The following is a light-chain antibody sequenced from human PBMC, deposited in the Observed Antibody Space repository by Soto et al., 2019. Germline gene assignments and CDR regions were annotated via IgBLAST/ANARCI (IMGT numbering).Light chain of an antibody. CDR1: NSNSGAGSG. V-gene: IGLV1-40*01. Sequence: QAVVTQPPSVTGAPGQRVTISCTGNNSNSGAGSGVNWYQQFPDKAPKLLIYANTHRPSGVPDRFSGSTSATSASLAITGLQTQDEADYYCQSFDSSLTGLIFGGGTKLTVL. CDR2: ANT. J-gene: IGLJ2*01. CDR3: QSFDSSLTGLI.